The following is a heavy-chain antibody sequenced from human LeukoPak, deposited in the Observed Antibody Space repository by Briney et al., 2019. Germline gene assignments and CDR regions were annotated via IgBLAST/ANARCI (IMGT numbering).Heavy chain of an antibody. J-gene: IGHJ4*02. D-gene: IGHD4-17*01. CDR3: ARVGDFGDYGGTD. Sequence: GASVKVSCKASGYTFTSYYIHWVRQAPGQGLEWMGIINPNDDSTSYSHKFQGRVPMTRDMSTNTAYMELSSLTSEGTAVYYCARVGDFGDYGGTDWGQGTLVTVSS. CDR2: INPNDDST. CDR1: GYTFTSYY. V-gene: IGHV1-46*01.